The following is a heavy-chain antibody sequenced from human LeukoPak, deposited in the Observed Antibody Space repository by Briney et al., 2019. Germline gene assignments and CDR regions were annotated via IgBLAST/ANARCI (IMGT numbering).Heavy chain of an antibody. CDR1: GGSISGYF. J-gene: IGHJ4*02. V-gene: IGHV4-4*09. Sequence: SQTLSLTCTVSGGSISGYFWSWIRQPPGKGPEWIGYIYSTGTTNYSPSLSSRVTISVDTSKNQFSLKLSSVTAADTAVYYCARSARLGTLMVYAAPGIANQGIFDYWGQGTLVTVSS. CDR3: ARSARLGTLMVYAAPGIANQGIFDY. D-gene: IGHD2-8*01. CDR2: IYSTGTT.